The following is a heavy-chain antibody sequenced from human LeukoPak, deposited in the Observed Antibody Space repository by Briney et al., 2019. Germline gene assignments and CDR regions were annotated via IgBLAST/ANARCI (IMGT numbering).Heavy chain of an antibody. D-gene: IGHD6-19*01. CDR1: GITFSSYA. CDR2: ISYDGSNK. J-gene: IGHJ4*02. Sequence: GGSLRLSCAASGITFSSYAMHWVRQAPGKGLEWVAAISYDGSNKYYADSVKGRFTISRDNSKNTLYLQMNSLRAEDTAVYYCARDLRAVAGPFDYWGQGTLVTVSS. CDR3: ARDLRAVAGPFDY. V-gene: IGHV3-30-3*01.